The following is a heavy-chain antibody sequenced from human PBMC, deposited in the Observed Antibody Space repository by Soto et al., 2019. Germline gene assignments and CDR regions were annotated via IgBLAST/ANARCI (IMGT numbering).Heavy chain of an antibody. Sequence: PSETLSLTCAVSGGSISSSNWWSWVRQPPGKGLEWIGEIYHSGSTNYNPSLKSRVTISVDKSKNQFSLKLSSVTAADTAVYYCARDLVEEELWFGELLLHPRRYYYYGMDVWGQGTTVTVSS. CDR2: IYHSGST. CDR3: ARDLVEEELWFGELLLHPRRYYYYGMDV. J-gene: IGHJ6*02. CDR1: GGSISSSNW. D-gene: IGHD3-10*01. V-gene: IGHV4-4*02.